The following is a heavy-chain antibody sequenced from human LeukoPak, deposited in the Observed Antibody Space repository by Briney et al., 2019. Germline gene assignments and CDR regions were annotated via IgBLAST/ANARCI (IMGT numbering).Heavy chain of an antibody. V-gene: IGHV3-30*04. Sequence: GGSLRLSCAASGFTFSSYAMSWVRQAPGKGLEWVAVISHDERTKYYADSMKGRITISRDNSKNTVFLQMNNLRTEDTAVYFCARPSPPGDGYNLPDYWGQGTLVTVSS. CDR3: ARPSPPGDGYNLPDY. CDR1: GFTFSSYA. D-gene: IGHD5-24*01. J-gene: IGHJ4*02. CDR2: ISHDERTK.